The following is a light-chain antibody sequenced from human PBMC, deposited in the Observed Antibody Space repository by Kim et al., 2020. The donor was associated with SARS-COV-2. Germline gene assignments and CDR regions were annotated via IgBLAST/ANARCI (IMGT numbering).Light chain of an antibody. CDR3: SSYTSSSTLDV. J-gene: IGLJ1*01. V-gene: IGLV2-14*03. Sequence: QSITISCTGTSSDVGGYNYVSWYQQHPGKAPKLMIYDVSNRPSGVSNRFSGSKSVNTASLTISGLQAEDEADYYCSSYTSSSTLDVFGTGTKVTVL. CDR2: DVS. CDR1: SSDVGGYNY.